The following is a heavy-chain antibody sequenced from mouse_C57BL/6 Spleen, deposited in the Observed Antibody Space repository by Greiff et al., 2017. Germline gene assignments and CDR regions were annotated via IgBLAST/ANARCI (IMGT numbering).Heavy chain of an antibody. V-gene: IGHV1-76*01. CDR3: ARDYGNRFAY. CDR2: IYPGSGNT. D-gene: IGHD2-1*01. CDR1: GYTFTDYY. J-gene: IGHJ3*01. Sequence: VKVVESGAELVRPGASVKLSCKASGYTFTDYYINWVKQRPGQGLEWIARIYPGSGNTYYNEKFKGKATLTAEKSSSTAYMQLSSLTSEDSAVYFCARDYGNRFAYWGQGTLVTVSA.